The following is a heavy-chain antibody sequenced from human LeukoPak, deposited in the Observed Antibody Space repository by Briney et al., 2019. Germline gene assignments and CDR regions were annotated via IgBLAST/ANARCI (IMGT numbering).Heavy chain of an antibody. D-gene: IGHD3-16*02. J-gene: IGHJ4*02. CDR2: ISWNSGSI. CDR3: AKESRHDYVWGSYRYTGYFDY. CDR1: GFTFDDYA. Sequence: AGGSLRLSCAASGFTFDDYAMHWVRQAPGKGLEWVSGISWNSGSIGYADSVKGRFTISRDNAKNSLYLQMNSLRAEDTALYYCAKESRHDYVWGSYRYTGYFDYWGQGTLVTVSS. V-gene: IGHV3-9*01.